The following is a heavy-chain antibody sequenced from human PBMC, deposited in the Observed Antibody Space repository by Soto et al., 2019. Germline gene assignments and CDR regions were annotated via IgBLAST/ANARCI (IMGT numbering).Heavy chain of an antibody. D-gene: IGHD6-6*01. CDR2: IYYSGST. Sequence: SETLSLTCTVSGGSISSYSWSWSRQPPGKGLEWIGYIYYSGSTNYNPSLKSRVTISVDTSKNQFSLKLSSVTAADTAVYYCARTYSSSSLGDWFDPWGQGTLVTVSS. CDR3: ARTYSSSSLGDWFDP. CDR1: GGSISSYS. J-gene: IGHJ5*02. V-gene: IGHV4-59*01.